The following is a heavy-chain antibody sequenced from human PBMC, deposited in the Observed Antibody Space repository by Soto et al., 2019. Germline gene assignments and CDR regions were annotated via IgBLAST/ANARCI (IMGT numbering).Heavy chain of an antibody. CDR1: GFTFSDYY. J-gene: IGHJ6*03. CDR3: ATQSPDPRGFTPFTYYYYYYMDV. CDR2: ISSSGSTI. V-gene: IGHV3-11*01. D-gene: IGHD3-16*01. Sequence: QVQLVESGGGLVKPGGSLRLSCAASGFTFSDYYMSWIRQAPGKGLEWVSYISSSGSTIYYADSVKRRFTISRDNHKNSPFQQINSLRAEHPVAYYCATQSPDPRGFTPFTYYYYYYMDVWGKGTTVTVAS.